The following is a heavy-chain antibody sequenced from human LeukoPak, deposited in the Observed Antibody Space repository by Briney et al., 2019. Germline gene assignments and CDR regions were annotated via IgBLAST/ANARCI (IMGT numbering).Heavy chain of an antibody. J-gene: IGHJ4*02. CDR1: GYTFTSYG. CDR2: INPNSGGT. D-gene: IGHD3-10*01. Sequence: GASVKVSCKASGYTFTSYGISWVRQAPGQGLEWMGWINPNSGGTNYAQKFQGRVTMTRDTSISTAYMELSRLRSDDTAVYYCARVTMVRGAPDYWGQGTLVTVSS. V-gene: IGHV1-2*02. CDR3: ARVTMVRGAPDY.